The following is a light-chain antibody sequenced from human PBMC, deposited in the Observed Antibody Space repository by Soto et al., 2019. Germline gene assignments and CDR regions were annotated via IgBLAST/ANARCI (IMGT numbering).Light chain of an antibody. V-gene: IGLV3-21*04. Sequence: SYELTQPPSVSVAPGKTARITCGGNNIGSKSVHWYQQKPGQAPVLVIYYDSDRPSGIPERFSGSNSGNTATLTISRVEAGDEADYYCQVWDSSSDRVVFGGRTQLTVL. J-gene: IGLJ2*01. CDR3: QVWDSSSDRVV. CDR2: YDS. CDR1: NIGSKS.